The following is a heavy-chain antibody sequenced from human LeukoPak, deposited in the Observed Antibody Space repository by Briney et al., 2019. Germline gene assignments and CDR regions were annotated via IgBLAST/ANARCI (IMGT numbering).Heavy chain of an antibody. V-gene: IGHV3-74*01. D-gene: IGHD6-13*01. J-gene: IGHJ4*02. Sequence: PRGPLRLSCAASGFTLSRYWMHWVGQAPGQGLVGVTRINSDGSNKSYADTVKGRVTISRANANNTLYLHMNRLRAEDTAVYYCAKGRIAAARSCSPLWGQGTLVTVSS. CDR3: AKGRIAAARSCSPL. CDR2: INSDGSNK. CDR1: GFTLSRYW.